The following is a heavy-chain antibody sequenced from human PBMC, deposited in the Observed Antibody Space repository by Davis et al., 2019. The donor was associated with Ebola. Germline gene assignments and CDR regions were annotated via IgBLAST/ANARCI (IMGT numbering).Heavy chain of an antibody. V-gene: IGHV5-10-1*01. Sequence: LRLSCKGSGYSFTSYWISWVRQMPGKGLEWMGRIDPSDSYTNYSPSFQGHVTISADKSISTAYLQWSSLKASDTAMYYCARQGGAMTTVTTGWFDPWGQGTLVTVSS. D-gene: IGHD4-17*01. CDR2: IDPSDSYT. CDR1: GYSFTSYW. CDR3: ARQGGAMTTVTTGWFDP. J-gene: IGHJ5*02.